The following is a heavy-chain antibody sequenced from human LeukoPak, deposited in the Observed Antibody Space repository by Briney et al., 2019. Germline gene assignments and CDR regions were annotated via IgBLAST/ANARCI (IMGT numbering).Heavy chain of an antibody. CDR1: GFTFSSYA. J-gene: IGHJ3*02. CDR2: ISGSGGST. Sequence: PGGSLRLSCAASGFTFSSYAMSWVRQAPGKGREWVSAISGSGGSTYYADSVKGRFTISRDDSKNTLYLQMNSLRAEDTAVCYCAKVLWFGESNDAFDIWGQGTMVTVSS. CDR3: AKVLWFGESNDAFDI. D-gene: IGHD3-10*01. V-gene: IGHV3-23*01.